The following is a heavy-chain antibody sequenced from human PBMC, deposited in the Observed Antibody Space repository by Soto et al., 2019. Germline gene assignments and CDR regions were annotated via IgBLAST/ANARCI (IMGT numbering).Heavy chain of an antibody. D-gene: IGHD6-19*01. V-gene: IGHV3-11*06. CDR2: ISSSSSYT. J-gene: IGHJ6*02. Sequence: GGSLRLSCAASGFTFSDYYMSWIRQAPGKGLEWVSYISSSSSYTNYADSVEGRFTISRDNAKNSLYLQMNSLRAEDTAVYYCARSGRQWLYYYYGMDVWGQGTTVTVSS. CDR1: GFTFSDYY. CDR3: ARSGRQWLYYYYGMDV.